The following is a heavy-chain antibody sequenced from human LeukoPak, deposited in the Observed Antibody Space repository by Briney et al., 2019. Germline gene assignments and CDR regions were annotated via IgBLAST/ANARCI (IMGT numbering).Heavy chain of an antibody. D-gene: IGHD3-3*01. CDR2: ISWNGGST. Sequence: GRFLRLSCAASGFTFDDYAMHWVRHAPGKGLEWVSGISWNGGSTGYADSVKGRFTISRDNAKNSLYLQMNSLRAEDTALYYCARDQAYYDFWSGSYYYYMDVWGKGTTVTVSS. J-gene: IGHJ6*03. CDR1: GFTFDDYA. CDR3: ARDQAYYDFWSGSYYYYMDV. V-gene: IGHV3-9*01.